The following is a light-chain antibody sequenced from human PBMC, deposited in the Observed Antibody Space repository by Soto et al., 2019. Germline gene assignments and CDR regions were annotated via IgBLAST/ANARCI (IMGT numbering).Light chain of an antibody. CDR3: QQYNDWPRT. CDR1: QSVGIN. V-gene: IGKV3-15*01. Sequence: EVVMTKSPAILSVSPGERATLSCRASQSVGINVAWYQQKPGQAPRLLIYGASTRATGSPDRFSASGSATEFTLTISSLLSEDVAVYYCQQYNDWPRTLGQGTKVDIK. J-gene: IGKJ1*01. CDR2: GAS.